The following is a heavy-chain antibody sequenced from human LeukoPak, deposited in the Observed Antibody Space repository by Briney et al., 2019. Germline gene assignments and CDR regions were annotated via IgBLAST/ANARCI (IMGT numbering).Heavy chain of an antibody. Sequence: GGSLRLSCAASGFTFSSYAMSWVRQAPGKGLEWVSAISGSGGSTYYADSVKGRFTISRDNPKNTLYLQMNSLRAEDTAVYYCAKESAYYDFWSGYQMFDYWGQGTLVTVSS. CDR3: AKESAYYDFWSGYQMFDY. V-gene: IGHV3-23*01. CDR1: GFTFSSYA. D-gene: IGHD3-3*01. J-gene: IGHJ4*02. CDR2: ISGSGGST.